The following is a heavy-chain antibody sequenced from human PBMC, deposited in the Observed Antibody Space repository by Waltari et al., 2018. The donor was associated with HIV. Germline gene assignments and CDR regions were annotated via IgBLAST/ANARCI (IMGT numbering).Heavy chain of an antibody. CDR1: GFMFEDYT. J-gene: IGHJ4*02. V-gene: IGHV3-43*01. Sequence: EVQLVESGGVVIHPGGSLRLSCAASGFMFEDYTMHWVRQAPGKGLEWISLISWDAGSTYYVDSVKGRFTISRDNSKNSLYLQMNSLRIEDTALYYCAKVDRPYVTSPFDYWGQGTLVTVSS. CDR2: ISWDAGST. D-gene: IGHD3-10*02. CDR3: AKVDRPYVTSPFDY.